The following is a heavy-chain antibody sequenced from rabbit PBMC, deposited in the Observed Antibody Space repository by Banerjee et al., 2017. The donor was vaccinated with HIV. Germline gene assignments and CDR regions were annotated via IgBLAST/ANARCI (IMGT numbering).Heavy chain of an antibody. Sequence: QEQLVESGGGLVQPGGSLKLSCKASGIDFSSYGISWVRQAPGKGLEWIGYIYPDYGSTDYASWVNGRFTISLDNAQNTVFLQMTSLTAADTATYFCARGPYYTYFNLWGPGTLVTVS. V-gene: IGHV1S47*01. CDR3: ARGPYYTYFNL. J-gene: IGHJ4*01. CDR2: IYPDYGST. CDR1: GIDFSSYG. D-gene: IGHD6-1*01.